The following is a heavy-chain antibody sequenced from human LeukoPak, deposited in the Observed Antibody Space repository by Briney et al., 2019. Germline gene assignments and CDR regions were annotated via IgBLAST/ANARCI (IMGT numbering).Heavy chain of an antibody. CDR2: INPSGGST. J-gene: IGHJ4*02. CDR3: ARGRAQWELGVVLEPDIDY. D-gene: IGHD1-26*01. Sequence: ASVKVSCKASLYTFTSYYMHWVRQAPGQGLEWMGIINPSGGSTSYAQKFQGRVTMTRDTSTSTVYMELSSLRSEDTAVYYCARGRAQWELGVVLEPDIDYWGQGTLATVSS. V-gene: IGHV1-46*01. CDR1: LYTFTSYY.